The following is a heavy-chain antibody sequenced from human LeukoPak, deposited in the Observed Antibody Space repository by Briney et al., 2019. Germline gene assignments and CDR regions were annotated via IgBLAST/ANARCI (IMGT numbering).Heavy chain of an antibody. J-gene: IGHJ3*02. V-gene: IGHV1-18*01. D-gene: IGHD3-9*01. Sequence: GASVKLSRKASGYTFTSYGITWVRQGPGQGLEWMGWISTYNGDTNYAQKLQGRVTMTTDTSTSKVYMDLRSLRSDDTAVYYCAQNYDILTDDAFDIWGQGTMVTVSS. CDR3: AQNYDILTDDAFDI. CDR1: GYTFTSYG. CDR2: ISTYNGDT.